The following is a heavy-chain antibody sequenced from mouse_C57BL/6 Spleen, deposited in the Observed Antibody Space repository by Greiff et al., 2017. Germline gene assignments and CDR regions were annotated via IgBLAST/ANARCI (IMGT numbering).Heavy chain of an antibody. Sequence: QVHVKQPGAELVRPGSSVKLSCKASGYTFTSYWMHWVKQRPIQGLEWIGNIDPSDSETHYNQKFKDKATLTVDKSSSTAYMQLSSLTSEDSAVYYCARTNYYGSSGAMDYWGQGTSVTVSS. J-gene: IGHJ4*01. V-gene: IGHV1-52*01. CDR1: GYTFTSYW. CDR2: IDPSDSET. D-gene: IGHD1-1*01. CDR3: ARTNYYGSSGAMDY.